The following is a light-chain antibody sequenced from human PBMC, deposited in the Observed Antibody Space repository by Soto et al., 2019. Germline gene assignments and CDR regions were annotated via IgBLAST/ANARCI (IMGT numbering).Light chain of an antibody. CDR1: QSIGSW. CDR2: DAS. Sequence: DIQMTQSPSTLSASIGDRVTITCRASQSIGSWLAWYQQKPGKAPKLLIYDASSLESGVPSRFSGSGSGTEFTLTISSLHPDDFATYYCQQYNSYSQTFGQGTKVDI. V-gene: IGKV1-5*01. CDR3: QQYNSYSQT. J-gene: IGKJ1*01.